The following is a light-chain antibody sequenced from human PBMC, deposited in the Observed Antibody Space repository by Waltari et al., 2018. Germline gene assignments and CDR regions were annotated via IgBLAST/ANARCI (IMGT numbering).Light chain of an antibody. CDR1: RIHVGGYTY. V-gene: IGLV2-14*03. J-gene: IGLJ2*01. Sequence: QSALTQPASVSGSPGPSISISCTGTRIHVGGYTYFCRYQKHPGKAPKRLIYDYSNRPSEVSNRFSASKSGNTASLIISGLQAEDEADYYCSSYTSSTTLLLIFGGGTKLTVL. CDR2: DYS. CDR3: SSYTSSTTLLLI.